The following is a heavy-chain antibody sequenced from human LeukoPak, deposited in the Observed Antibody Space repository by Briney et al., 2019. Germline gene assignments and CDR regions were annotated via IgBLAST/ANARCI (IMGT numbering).Heavy chain of an antibody. CDR3: ARDFPDVDIVATSYAFDI. D-gene: IGHD5-12*01. CDR1: GFTFSSYA. Sequence: PGGSLRLSCAASGFTFSSYAMNWVRQAPGKGLEWVSYISSSGSTIYYADSVKGRFTISRDNAKNSLYLQMNSLRAEDTAVYYCARDFPDVDIVATSYAFDIWGQGTMVTVSS. V-gene: IGHV3-48*03. CDR2: ISSSGSTI. J-gene: IGHJ3*02.